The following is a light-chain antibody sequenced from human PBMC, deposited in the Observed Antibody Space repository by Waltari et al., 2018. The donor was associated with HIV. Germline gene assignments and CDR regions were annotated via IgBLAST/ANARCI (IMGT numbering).Light chain of an antibody. CDR3: SSYTTRSTLV. J-gene: IGLJ2*01. CDR2: EVT. CDR1: SSDVGGYNY. V-gene: IGLV2-14*01. Sequence: QSALTQSASVSGSPGQSITISCTGTSSDVGGYNYVSWYQQNPGRAPKLMIYEVTNRPSGVSNRFSGSKSGNTASLTISGLQTEDEADYYCSSYTTRSTLVFGGGTKLTVL.